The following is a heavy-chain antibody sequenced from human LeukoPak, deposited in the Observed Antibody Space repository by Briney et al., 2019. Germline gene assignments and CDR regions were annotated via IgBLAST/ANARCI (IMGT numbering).Heavy chain of an antibody. D-gene: IGHD3-3*01. CDR3: ARGDYDFWSGYYYYYGMDV. Sequence: GGSLRLSCAASGFTVSSNYMSWVRQAPGKGLEWVSVIYSGGSTYYADSVKGRFTISRDNSKNTLYLQMNSLRAEDTAVYYCARGDYDFWSGYYYYYGMDVWGQGTTVTISS. CDR1: GFTVSSNY. CDR2: IYSGGST. J-gene: IGHJ6*02. V-gene: IGHV3-53*01.